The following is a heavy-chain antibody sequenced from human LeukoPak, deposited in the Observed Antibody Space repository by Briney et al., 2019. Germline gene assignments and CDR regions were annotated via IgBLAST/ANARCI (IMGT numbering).Heavy chain of an antibody. CDR3: ARWGAGCSSTSCYGPQDYYYGMDV. Sequence: GGSLRLSCAASGFTFSSYAMSWVRQAPGKGLEWVANIKQDGSEKYYVDSVKGRFTISRDNAKNSLYLQMNSLRAEDTAVYYCARWGAGCSSTSCYGPQDYYYGMDVWGQGTTVTVSS. CDR1: GFTFSSYA. D-gene: IGHD2-2*01. CDR2: IKQDGSEK. J-gene: IGHJ6*02. V-gene: IGHV3-7*01.